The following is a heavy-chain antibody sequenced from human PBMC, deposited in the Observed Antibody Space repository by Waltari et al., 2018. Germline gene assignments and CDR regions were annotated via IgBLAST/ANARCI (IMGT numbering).Heavy chain of an antibody. CDR1: GFLSTGVT. V-gene: IGHV3-30-3*02. CDR3: AKDFDTGPEGFGT. CDR2: VRYHGGSA. D-gene: IGHD3-9*01. Sequence: QVQLLKSGGHVIRPGGPLGLPCATCGFLSTGVTMDWVRQAPGKGLEWLALVRYHGGSATYADSVRGRFTISKDTSNDILYLDMSSLRAEDTATYYCAKDFDTGPEGFGTWGQGTDVIVSS. J-gene: IGHJ3*01.